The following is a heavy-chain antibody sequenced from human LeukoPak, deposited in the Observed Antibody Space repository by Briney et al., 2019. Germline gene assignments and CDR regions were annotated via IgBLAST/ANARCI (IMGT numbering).Heavy chain of an antibody. Sequence: GGSLRLSCAASGFTFSSYWMHWVRQAPGKGLVWVSRINSDGSSTSYAYSVKGRFTISRDNAKNTLYLQMNSLRAEDTAVYYCARAPGFGELLEGAFDIWGQGTMVTVSS. J-gene: IGHJ3*02. D-gene: IGHD3-10*01. CDR2: INSDGSST. V-gene: IGHV3-74*01. CDR3: ARAPGFGELLEGAFDI. CDR1: GFTFSSYW.